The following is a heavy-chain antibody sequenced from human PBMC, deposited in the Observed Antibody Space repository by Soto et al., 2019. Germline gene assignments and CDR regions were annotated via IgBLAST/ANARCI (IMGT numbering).Heavy chain of an antibody. CDR3: ARNMDYYYGRGSGNGHGV. CDR2: INPKFGDT. Sequence: QVQLVQSGAEVKEPGDSVRVSCEASGYTFTAYYIHWVRQAPGQGLEWMGWINPKFGDTTYAQDFQGRVSMTRDMSISTVYTELSSLTSDDTAIYYCARNMDYYYGRGSGNGHGVWGQGTTVTVFS. CDR1: GYTFTAYY. V-gene: IGHV1-2*02. J-gene: IGHJ6*02. D-gene: IGHD3-10*02.